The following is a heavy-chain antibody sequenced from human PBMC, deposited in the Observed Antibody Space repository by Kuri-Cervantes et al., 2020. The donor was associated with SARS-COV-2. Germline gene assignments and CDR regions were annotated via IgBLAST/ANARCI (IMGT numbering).Heavy chain of an antibody. Sequence: SCTVSGGSISSGDYYWGWIRQPPGKGLEWIGYIYYSGSTYYNPSLKSRVTISVDTSKNQFSLKLSSVTAADTAVYYCARGVDVDTAMVPYFDLWGRGTLVTVSS. D-gene: IGHD5-18*01. J-gene: IGHJ2*01. V-gene: IGHV4-30-4*08. CDR2: IYYSGST. CDR3: ARGVDVDTAMVPYFDL. CDR1: GGSISSGDYY.